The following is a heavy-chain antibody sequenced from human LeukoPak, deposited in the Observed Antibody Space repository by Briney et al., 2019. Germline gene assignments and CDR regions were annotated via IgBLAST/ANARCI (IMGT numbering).Heavy chain of an antibody. CDR1: GFTFSSYA. D-gene: IGHD6-25*01. V-gene: IGHV3-30-3*01. CDR3: AREVESGVMDV. Sequence: GGSLRLSCAASGFTFSSYAMHWVRQAPGKGLEWVAVISYDGSNKYYADSVKGRFTISRDNSKNTLYLQMNSLRAEETAVYYCAREVESGVMDVWGQGTTVTVSS. J-gene: IGHJ6*02. CDR2: ISYDGSNK.